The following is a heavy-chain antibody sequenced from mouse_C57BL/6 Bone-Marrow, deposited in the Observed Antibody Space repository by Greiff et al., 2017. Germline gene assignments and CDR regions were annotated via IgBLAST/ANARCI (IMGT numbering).Heavy chain of an antibody. Sequence: EVQRVESGGDLVKPGGSLKLSCAASGFTFSSYGMSWVRQTPDKRLGWVATISSGGSYTYYPDSVKGRFTISRDNAKNTLYLQMSSLKSEDTAMYYCARRGYYGSIFYWYFDVWGTGTTVTVSS. CDR1: GFTFSSYG. J-gene: IGHJ1*03. D-gene: IGHD1-1*01. CDR3: ARRGYYGSIFYWYFDV. V-gene: IGHV5-6*01. CDR2: ISSGGSYT.